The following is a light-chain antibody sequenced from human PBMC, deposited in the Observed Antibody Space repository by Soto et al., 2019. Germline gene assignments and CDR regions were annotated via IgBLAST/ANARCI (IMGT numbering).Light chain of an antibody. V-gene: IGLV2-14*01. J-gene: IGLJ1*01. CDR3: SSYTTSNTRQIV. Sequence: QSGLTQPASVAGSPGQSITIYCTGTSSDVGGYNYVSWYQQHPGKAPKFIIYDVSNRPSGVSNRFSGSKSGNTASLTISGLQAEDEADYYCSSYTTSNTRQIVFGTGTKVTVL. CDR1: SSDVGGYNY. CDR2: DVS.